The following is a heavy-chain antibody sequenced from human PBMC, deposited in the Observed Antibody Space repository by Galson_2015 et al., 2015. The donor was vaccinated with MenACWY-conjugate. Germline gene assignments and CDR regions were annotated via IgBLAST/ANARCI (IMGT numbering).Heavy chain of an antibody. J-gene: IGHJ4*02. CDR3: AREFSY. D-gene: IGHD2/OR15-2a*01. V-gene: IGHV4-61*08. Sequence: SETLSLTCTVSGGSASISGYYWTWLRQPPGKGLEWIGLIYDSGTTKYNPSLKGRVTISLDTSKNQVSLKLSSVTAADTAVYYCAREFSYWGQGTLVTVSS. CDR1: GGSASISGYY. CDR2: IYDSGTT.